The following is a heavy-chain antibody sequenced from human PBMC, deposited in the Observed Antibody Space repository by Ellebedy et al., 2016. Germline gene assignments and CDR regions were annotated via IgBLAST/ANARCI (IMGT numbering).Heavy chain of an antibody. CDR3: AKGIVVVPAARRAFDY. Sequence: SVKVSXXASGFTFTSSAVQWVRQARGQRLEWIGWIVVGSGNTNYAQKFQERVTITRDMSTSTAYMELSSLRSEDTAVYYCAKGIVVVPAARRAFDYWGQGTLVTVSS. CDR2: IVVGSGNT. J-gene: IGHJ4*02. CDR1: GFTFTSSA. D-gene: IGHD2-2*01. V-gene: IGHV1-58*01.